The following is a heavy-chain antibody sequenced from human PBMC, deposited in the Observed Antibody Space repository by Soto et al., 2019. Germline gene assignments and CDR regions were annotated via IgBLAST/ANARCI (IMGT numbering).Heavy chain of an antibody. CDR1: GYTFTSYG. CDR2: ISAYNGNT. J-gene: IGHJ4*02. V-gene: IGHV1-18*01. CDR3: ATPLLAYCGGDCYADY. D-gene: IGHD2-21*02. Sequence: ASVKVSCKASGYTFTSYGISWVRQAPGQGLEWMGWISAYNGNTNYAQKLQGRVTMTTDTSTSTAYMELRSLRSDDTAVYYCATPLLAYCGGDCYADYWGQGTLVTVSS.